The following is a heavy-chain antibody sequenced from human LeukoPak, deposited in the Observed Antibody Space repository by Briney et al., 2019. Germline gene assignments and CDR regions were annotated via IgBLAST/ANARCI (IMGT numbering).Heavy chain of an antibody. Sequence: GGPLRLSCAASGSTFSIYSMNWVRQAPGKGLEWVSSISSSSSFIYYADSEKGRFTISRDNAKNSLYLQMNSLRAEDTAVYYCARAYSSSSAIDYWGQGTLVTVSS. J-gene: IGHJ4*02. D-gene: IGHD6-6*01. CDR1: GSTFSIYS. V-gene: IGHV3-21*01. CDR2: ISSSSSFI. CDR3: ARAYSSSSAIDY.